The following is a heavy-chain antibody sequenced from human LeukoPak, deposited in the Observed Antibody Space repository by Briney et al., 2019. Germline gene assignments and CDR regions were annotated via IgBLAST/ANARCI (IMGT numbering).Heavy chain of an antibody. CDR3: ARDGNDVMDY. CDR1: GYTFTNYG. Sequence: GASVKVSCKASGYTFTNYGISWERQAPGQGLEWVGWISGHNDNAHYAQKLQGRVTMTRETSTSTVYMELRSLSSDDTAIYYCARDGNDVMDYWGQGTLVTVSS. D-gene: IGHD1-1*01. J-gene: IGHJ4*02. CDR2: ISGHNDNA. V-gene: IGHV1-18*01.